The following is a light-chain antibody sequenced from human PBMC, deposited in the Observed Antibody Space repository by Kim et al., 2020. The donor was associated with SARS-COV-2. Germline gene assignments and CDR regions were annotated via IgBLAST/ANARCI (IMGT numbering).Light chain of an antibody. V-gene: IGLV10-54*01. CDR3: SAWDSRLNAWV. Sequence: QTATLTCTGDSNNVGAQGSAWLQQQPGHPPKRLSQRNNNRPSGISERLSASRSGNTASLTIIGLQPEDEADYYCSAWDSRLNAWVFGGGTQLTVL. CDR2: RNN. CDR1: SNNVGAQG. J-gene: IGLJ3*02.